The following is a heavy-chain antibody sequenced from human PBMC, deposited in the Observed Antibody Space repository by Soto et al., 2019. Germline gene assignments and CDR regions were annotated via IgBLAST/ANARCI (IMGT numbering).Heavy chain of an antibody. CDR1: GFPFSNAW. V-gene: IGHV3-15*07. Sequence: GGSLRLSCAASGFPFSNAWMNWVRQAPGKGLEWVGRIKSKTDGGTTDYAAPVKGRFTISRDDSKNTLYLQMNSLKTEDTAVYYCTTDSYYDFWSGYPRPYYYGMDVWGQGTTVTVSS. D-gene: IGHD3-3*01. CDR3: TTDSYYDFWSGYPRPYYYGMDV. J-gene: IGHJ6*02. CDR2: IKSKTDGGTT.